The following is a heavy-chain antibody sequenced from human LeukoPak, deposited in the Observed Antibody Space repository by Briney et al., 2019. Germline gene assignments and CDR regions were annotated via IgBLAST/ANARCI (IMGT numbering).Heavy chain of an antibody. CDR2: ISGSGGST. J-gene: IGHJ5*02. V-gene: IGHV3-23*01. CDR3: AEVIRERYSSGWPGFDP. Sequence: GGSLRLSCAASGFTFSSYAMSWVRQAPGKGLEWVSAISGSGGSTYYADSVKGRFTISRDNSKNTLYLQMNSLRAEDTAVYYCAEVIRERYSSGWPGFDPWGQGTLVTVSS. CDR1: GFTFSSYA. D-gene: IGHD6-25*01.